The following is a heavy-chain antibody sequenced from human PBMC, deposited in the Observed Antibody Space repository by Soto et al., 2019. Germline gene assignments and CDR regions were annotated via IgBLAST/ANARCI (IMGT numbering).Heavy chain of an antibody. J-gene: IGHJ4*02. CDR1: GYTFANHW. CDR3: ATAEVDY. V-gene: IGHV3-74*01. Sequence: EVQLVESGGGLVRPGGSLRLSCAVAGYTFANHWMHWVRQAPGKGLEWVSRMNSDGSLINYADSVKGRFTVSRVNARNTLYLQMNSLRVEDTAVYYCATAEVDYWGPGTLVTVSS. CDR2: MNSDGSLI.